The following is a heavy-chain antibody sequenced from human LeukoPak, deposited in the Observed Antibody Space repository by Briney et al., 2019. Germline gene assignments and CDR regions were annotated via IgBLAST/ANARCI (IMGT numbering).Heavy chain of an antibody. CDR3: ARRSPTYSSGWYADAFDI. CDR2: ISAYNGNT. V-gene: IGHV1-18*01. CDR1: GYTFTSYG. Sequence: ASVKVSCKASGYTFTSYGISWVRQAPGQGLEWMGWISAYNGNTNYAQKLQGRVTMTTDTSTSTAYMELRSLRSDDTAAYYCARRSPTYSSGWYADAFDIWGQGTMVTVSS. J-gene: IGHJ3*02. D-gene: IGHD6-19*01.